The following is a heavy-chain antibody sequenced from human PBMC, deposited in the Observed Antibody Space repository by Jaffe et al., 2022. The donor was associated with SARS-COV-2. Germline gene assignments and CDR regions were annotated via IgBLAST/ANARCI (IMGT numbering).Heavy chain of an antibody. CDR2: ISGSGGST. J-gene: IGHJ6*02. V-gene: IGHV3-23*01. Sequence: EVQLLESGGGLVQPGGSLRLSCAASGFTFSSYAMSWVRQAPGKGLEWVSAISGSGGSTYYADSVKGRFTISRDNSKNTLYLQMNSLRAEDTAVYYCAKSYYYGSGSFNQPMDVWGQGTTVTVSS. D-gene: IGHD3-10*01. CDR3: AKSYYYGSGSFNQPMDV. CDR1: GFTFSSYA.